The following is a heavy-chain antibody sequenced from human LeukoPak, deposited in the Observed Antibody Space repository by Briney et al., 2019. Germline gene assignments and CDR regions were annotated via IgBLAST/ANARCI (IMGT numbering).Heavy chain of an antibody. V-gene: IGHV3-30*18. J-gene: IGHJ4*02. D-gene: IGHD3-10*01. CDR2: ISYDGTNK. CDR3: AKDRDYYGSGSPYYDY. CDR1: EFTFSSYS. Sequence: GRSLRLSCIASEFTFSSYSAHWVRQAPGKGLEWLASISYDGTNKHYADSVKGRFTISRDNSKNTVYVQMNSLRAEDTAVYYCAKDRDYYGSGSPYYDYWGQGTLVTVSS.